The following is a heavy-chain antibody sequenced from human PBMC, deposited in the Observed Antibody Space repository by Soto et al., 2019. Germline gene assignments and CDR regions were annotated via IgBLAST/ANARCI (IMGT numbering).Heavy chain of an antibody. J-gene: IGHJ4*02. CDR2: VYHSGGV. CDR1: GVSLTGYH. CDR3: ARQVVDLFDY. V-gene: IGHV4-59*08. D-gene: IGHD3-22*01. Sequence: SSETLSLTCNVSGVSLTGYHWNWIRQPPGKTLEWIGFVYHSGGVSYNPSLKGRASISVDRSKNQFSLKLSSVTAADTAVYYCARQVVDLFDYWGQGTLVTVSS.